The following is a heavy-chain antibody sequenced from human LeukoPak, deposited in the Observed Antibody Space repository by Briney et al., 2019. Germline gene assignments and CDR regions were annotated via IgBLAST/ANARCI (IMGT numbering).Heavy chain of an antibody. D-gene: IGHD3-9*01. J-gene: IGHJ5*02. CDR1: GDSINSNY. CDR2: IYYSGST. V-gene: IGHV4-59*01. Sequence: SETLSLTCSVSGDSINSNYWSWIRQPPGKGLEWIGYIYYSGSTNYNPSLKSRVTISVDTSKNQFSLKLSSVTAADTAVYYCARRGYDILTGYSYNWFDPWGQGTLVTVSS. CDR3: ARRGYDILTGYSYNWFDP.